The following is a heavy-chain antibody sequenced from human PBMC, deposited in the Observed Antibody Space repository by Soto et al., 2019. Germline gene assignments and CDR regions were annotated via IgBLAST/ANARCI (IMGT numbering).Heavy chain of an antibody. Sequence: WGSRRLSGAAAEFAFSTYWMTWVRQAPGKGLEWVAHIRKDASVNYYVDSVQGRFTITRDKDTDSLYLQMNNLRAEDTDVYYCARDDAPSSDYYYDAFDVWGQGTLVTVSS. CDR3: ARDDAPSSDYYYDAFDV. CDR1: EFAFSTYW. V-gene: IGHV3-7*03. J-gene: IGHJ3*01. D-gene: IGHD3-22*01. CDR2: IRKDASVN.